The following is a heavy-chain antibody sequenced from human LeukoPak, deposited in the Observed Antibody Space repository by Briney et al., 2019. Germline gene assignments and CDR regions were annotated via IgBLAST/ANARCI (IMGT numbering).Heavy chain of an antibody. J-gene: IGHJ6*03. V-gene: IGHV4-34*01. CDR3: ARGGRYGRPKNYYYYMDV. D-gene: IGHD2-15*01. CDR2: INHSGST. CDR1: GGSFSGYY. Sequence: SETLSLTCAVYGGSFSGYYWRWIRQPPGKGLEWIVEINHSGSTNYNPSLKSRVTISVDTSKNQFSLKLSSVTAADTAVYYCARGGRYGRPKNYYYYMDVWGKGTTVTVSS.